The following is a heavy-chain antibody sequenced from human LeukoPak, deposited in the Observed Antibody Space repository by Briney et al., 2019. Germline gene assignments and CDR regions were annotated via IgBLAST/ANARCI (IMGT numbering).Heavy chain of an antibody. D-gene: IGHD6-19*01. CDR1: GFTSNTYE. V-gene: IGHV3-48*03. Sequence: GGSLRLSCVASGFTSNTYEVIWVRQAPGRGLQWISHISSSGTSTHYTDSVKGRFTISRDNAKKSVILQMNSLRVEDTAVYYCAKPISGGLAVSADWFDPWGQGTLVTVSS. CDR3: AKPISGGLAVSADWFDP. J-gene: IGHJ5*02. CDR2: ISSSGTST.